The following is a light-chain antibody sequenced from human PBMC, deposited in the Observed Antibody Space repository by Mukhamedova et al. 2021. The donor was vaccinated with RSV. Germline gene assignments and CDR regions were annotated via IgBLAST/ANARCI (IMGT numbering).Light chain of an antibody. CDR2: GTS. V-gene: IGKV1-39*01. J-gene: IGKJ4*01. Sequence: WYQRRVHGKAPKLLIYGTSSLQSGVLPRFSCGGSGTDFTPTISSLQPEDFATYYCQQRYSAALTFGGGTKVEI. CDR3: QQRYSAALT.